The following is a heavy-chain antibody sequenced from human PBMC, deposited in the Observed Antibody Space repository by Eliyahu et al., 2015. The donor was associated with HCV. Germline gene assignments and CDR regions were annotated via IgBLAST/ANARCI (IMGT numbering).Heavy chain of an antibody. CDR2: IWYDGSNK. Sequence: QVQLVESGGGVVQPGRSLRLSCTASGFTFSSDAMHWVRQAPGKGLEWVAVIWYDGSNKYYADSVKGRFTISRDNSKNTLYLQMNSLRGEDTAVYYCARDSGSGNYFKPINYWGQGTLVTVSS. J-gene: IGHJ4*02. CDR3: ARDSGSGNYFKPINY. CDR1: GFTFSSDA. D-gene: IGHD3-10*01. V-gene: IGHV3-33*01.